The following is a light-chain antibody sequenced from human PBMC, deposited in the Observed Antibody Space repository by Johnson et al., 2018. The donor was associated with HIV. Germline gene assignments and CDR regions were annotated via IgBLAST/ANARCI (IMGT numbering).Light chain of an antibody. V-gene: IGLV1-51*01. Sequence: HSVLTQPPSVSAAPGQKVTISCSGSTSNIGNNYVSWYQQLPGKAPKLLIYDNNKRPSGIPDRFSGSKSGTSATLGITGLQTGDEADYYCGTWDSSLSVYVFGTGTKVTVL. CDR1: TSNIGNNY. CDR3: GTWDSSLSVYV. CDR2: DNN. J-gene: IGLJ1*01.